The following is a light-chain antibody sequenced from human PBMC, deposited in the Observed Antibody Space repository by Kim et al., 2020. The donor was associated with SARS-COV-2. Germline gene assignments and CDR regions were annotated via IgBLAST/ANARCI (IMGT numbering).Light chain of an antibody. V-gene: IGKV3-20*01. Sequence: PGERATLSCRASQSVSSSNLAWYRQKRGQAPRLLIYAASDRPTGIPDRFTGNGSGTDFTLTISRLEPEDFAVYFCHHYGSSPITFGQGTRLE. CDR3: HHYGSSPIT. J-gene: IGKJ5*01. CDR2: AAS. CDR1: QSVSSSN.